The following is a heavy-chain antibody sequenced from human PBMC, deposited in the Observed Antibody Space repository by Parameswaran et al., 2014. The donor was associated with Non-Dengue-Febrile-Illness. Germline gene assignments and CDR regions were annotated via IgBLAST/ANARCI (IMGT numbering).Heavy chain of an antibody. CDR2: ISAYNGNT. D-gene: IGHD1-26*01. CDR3: ARGYRRWELWTDDWFDP. J-gene: IGHJ5*02. Sequence: WVRQAPGQGLEWMGWISAYNGNTNYAQKLQGRVTMTTDTSTSTAYMELRSLRSDDTAVYYCARGYRRWELWTDDWFDPWGQGTLVTVSS. V-gene: IGHV1-18*01.